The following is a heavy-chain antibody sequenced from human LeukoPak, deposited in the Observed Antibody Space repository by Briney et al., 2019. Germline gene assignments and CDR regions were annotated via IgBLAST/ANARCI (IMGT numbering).Heavy chain of an antibody. V-gene: IGHV3-7*03. CDR1: GFTFSSYW. Sequence: GGCLRLSCAASGFTFSSYWMSWVRQAPGKGLEWGANIKQDGSEKYYVDSVTGRFTISRDNARNSLYLQMNSLRAEGTAVYYCAREAGGYDSHWFDPWGQGTLVTVSS. CDR3: AREAGGYDSHWFDP. J-gene: IGHJ5*02. D-gene: IGHD5-12*01. CDR2: IKQDGSEK.